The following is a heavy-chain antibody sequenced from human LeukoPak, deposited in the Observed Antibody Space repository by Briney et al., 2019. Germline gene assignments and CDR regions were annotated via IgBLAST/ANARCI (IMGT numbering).Heavy chain of an antibody. CDR3: AKDRRYFGSGLDS. CDR1: GFTFDDYA. Sequence: QAGRSLRLSCAASGFTFDDYAMHWVRQAPGKGLEWVSGISWNSGSIGYADSVKGRFTISRDNAKNTLYLQMNSLRAEDTAVYYCAKDRRYFGSGLDSWGQGTLVTVSS. CDR2: ISWNSGSI. V-gene: IGHV3-9*01. D-gene: IGHD3-10*01. J-gene: IGHJ4*02.